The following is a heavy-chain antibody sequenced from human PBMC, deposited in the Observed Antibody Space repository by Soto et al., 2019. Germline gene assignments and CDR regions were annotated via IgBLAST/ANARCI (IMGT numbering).Heavy chain of an antibody. Sequence: SETLSLTCTVSGGSISSYYWSWIRQPPGKGLEWIGYIYYSGSTNYNPSLKSRVTISVDTSKNQFSLKLSSVTAADTAVYYCARSAYYDFWSGYPQSPIDYWGQGTLVTVSS. J-gene: IGHJ4*02. V-gene: IGHV4-59*01. CDR1: GGSISSYY. D-gene: IGHD3-3*01. CDR2: IYYSGST. CDR3: ARSAYYDFWSGYPQSPIDY.